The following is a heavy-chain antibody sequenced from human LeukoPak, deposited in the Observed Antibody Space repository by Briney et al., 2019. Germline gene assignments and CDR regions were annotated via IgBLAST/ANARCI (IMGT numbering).Heavy chain of an antibody. Sequence: GGSLTLSFTASGFTFSRCAMSWVRQAPGKGLEWVSAISGSGGNTYYADSVKGRFTISRDNSKNTLYLQMNSLRAEDTAVYYCAKGWYFDLWGRGTLVTVSS. J-gene: IGHJ2*01. CDR1: GFTFSRCA. V-gene: IGHV3-23*01. CDR2: ISGSGGNT. CDR3: AKGWYFDL.